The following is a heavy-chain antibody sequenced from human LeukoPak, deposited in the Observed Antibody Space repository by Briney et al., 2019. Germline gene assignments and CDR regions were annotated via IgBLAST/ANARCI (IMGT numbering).Heavy chain of an antibody. D-gene: IGHD6-6*01. CDR3: ARDLTSEYSSS. Sequence: ASVKVSCKASGYTFTSYYMHWVRQAPGQGLEWMGIINPSGGSTSYAQKFQDRVTMTRDTSTSTVYMELSSLRSEDTAVYYCARDLTSEYSSSWGQGTLVTVSS. J-gene: IGHJ5*02. CDR1: GYTFTSYY. CDR2: INPSGGST. V-gene: IGHV1-46*01.